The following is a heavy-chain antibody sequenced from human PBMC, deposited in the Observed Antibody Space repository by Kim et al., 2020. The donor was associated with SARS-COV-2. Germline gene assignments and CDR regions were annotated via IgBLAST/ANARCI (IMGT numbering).Heavy chain of an antibody. Sequence: DGGTTDSAAPVKGRFTISRDDSKNTLYLQMNSLKTEDTAVYYCTASRLLPWGQGTLVTVSS. V-gene: IGHV3-15*01. CDR3: TASRLLP. D-gene: IGHD2-15*01. J-gene: IGHJ5*02. CDR2: DGGTT.